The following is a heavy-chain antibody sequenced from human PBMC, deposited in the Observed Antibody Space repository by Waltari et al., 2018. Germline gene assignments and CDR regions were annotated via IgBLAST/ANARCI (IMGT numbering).Heavy chain of an antibody. V-gene: IGHV4-61*02. Sequence: QVQLQESGPGLVKPSQTLSLTCTVSGGSISSGSYYWSWIRQPAGKGLEWIGRIYTRGSTNYNPSLKSRVTISVDTSKNQFSLKLSSVTAADTAVYYCARDSASSSWPYYYYYGMDVWGQGTTVTVSS. D-gene: IGHD6-13*01. J-gene: IGHJ6*02. CDR3: ARDSASSSWPYYYYYGMDV. CDR1: GGSISSGSYY. CDR2: IYTRGST.